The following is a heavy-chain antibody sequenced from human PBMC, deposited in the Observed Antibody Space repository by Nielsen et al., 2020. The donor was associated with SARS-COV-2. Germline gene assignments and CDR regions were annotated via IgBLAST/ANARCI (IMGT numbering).Heavy chain of an antibody. CDR2: ISWNSGSI. J-gene: IGHJ4*02. V-gene: IGHV3-9*01. CDR3: ASSGYSYGYQFDY. Sequence: GESLKISCASSGFTFDDYAMHWVRQAPGKGLEWVSGISWNSGSIGYADSVKGRFTISRDNAKNSLYLQMNSLRAEDTALYYCASSGYSYGYQFDYWGQGTLVTVS. CDR1: GFTFDDYA. D-gene: IGHD5-18*01.